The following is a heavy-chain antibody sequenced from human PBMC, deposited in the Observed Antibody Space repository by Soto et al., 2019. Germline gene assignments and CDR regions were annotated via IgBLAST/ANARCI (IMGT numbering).Heavy chain of an antibody. CDR2: ISGSGGST. J-gene: IGHJ4*02. D-gene: IGHD6-19*01. CDR3: VWDAVAGIYWDY. Sequence: GSLRLSCAASGFTFSSYAMSWVRQAPGKGLEWVSAISGSGGSTYYANSVKGRFTISRGNSKNTLYLQMNSLRAEDTAVYYCVWDAVAGIYWDYWGQGTLVTVSS. CDR1: GFTFSSYA. V-gene: IGHV3-23*01.